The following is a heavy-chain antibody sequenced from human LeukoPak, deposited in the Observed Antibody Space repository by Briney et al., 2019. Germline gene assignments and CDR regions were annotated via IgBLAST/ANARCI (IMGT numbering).Heavy chain of an antibody. CDR3: AREFFSVRGDVFDY. V-gene: IGHV4-34*01. D-gene: IGHD3-10*01. CDR1: GGSFSGYY. Sequence: NASETLSLTCAVYGGSFSGYYWSWIRQPPGKGLEWIGEINHSGSTNYNPSLKSRVTMSVDTSKNQFSLKLSSVTAADTAVYYCAREFFSVRGDVFDYWGQGTLVTVSS. J-gene: IGHJ4*02. CDR2: INHSGST.